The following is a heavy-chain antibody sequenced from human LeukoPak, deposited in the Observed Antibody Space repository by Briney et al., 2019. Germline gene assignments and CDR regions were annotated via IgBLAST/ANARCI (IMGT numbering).Heavy chain of an antibody. CDR2: INHSGST. Sequence: SETLSLTCAVYGGSFSGYYWSWIRQPPGKGLEWIGEINHSGSTNYNPSLKSRVTISVDTSKNQFSLKLSSVTAADTAVYYCARGPGIAADYWGQGTLVTVSS. J-gene: IGHJ4*02. CDR1: GGSFSGYY. V-gene: IGHV4-34*01. D-gene: IGHD6-13*01. CDR3: ARGPGIAADY.